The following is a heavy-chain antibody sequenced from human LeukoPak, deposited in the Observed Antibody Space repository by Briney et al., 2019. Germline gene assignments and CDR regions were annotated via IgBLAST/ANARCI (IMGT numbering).Heavy chain of an antibody. V-gene: IGHV4-34*01. J-gene: IGHJ4*02. Sequence: SETLSLTCAVYGGSFSGYYWSWIRQPPGKGLEWIGEINHSGSTNHNPSLKSRVTISVDTSKNQFSLKLSSVTAADTAVYYCASTPTGYSSGWYGFWGQGTLVTVSS. D-gene: IGHD6-19*01. CDR2: INHSGST. CDR1: GGSFSGYY. CDR3: ASTPTGYSSGWYGF.